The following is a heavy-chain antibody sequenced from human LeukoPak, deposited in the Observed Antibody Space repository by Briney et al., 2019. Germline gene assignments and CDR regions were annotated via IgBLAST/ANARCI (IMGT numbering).Heavy chain of an antibody. CDR1: GYSFTSYW. CDR2: IDPSDSYT. CDR3: ARRGSGSYSDY. V-gene: IGHV5-10-1*01. J-gene: IGHJ4*02. Sequence: GEALRISCKGSGYSFTSYWISWVRRMPGKGREWMGRIDPSDSYTNYSPSFQGHVTISADKSISTAYLQWSSLKASDTAMYYCARRGSGSYSDYWGQGTLVTVSS. D-gene: IGHD3-10*01.